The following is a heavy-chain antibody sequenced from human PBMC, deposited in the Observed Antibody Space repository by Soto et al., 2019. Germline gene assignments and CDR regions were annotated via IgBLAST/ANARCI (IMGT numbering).Heavy chain of an antibody. CDR1: GDSVSSNRAA. J-gene: IGHJ4*02. CDR2: TYYRSKWYN. D-gene: IGHD1-1*01. CDR3: ARGELDY. V-gene: IGHV6-1*01. Sequence: SHALPLTCALSGDSVSSNRAAWNWIRQSPSRGLEWLGRTYYRSKWYNDYAVSVKSRITINPDTAKNQFSLHLNSVTPEDTAVYYCARGELDYSGQGTLVTLSS.